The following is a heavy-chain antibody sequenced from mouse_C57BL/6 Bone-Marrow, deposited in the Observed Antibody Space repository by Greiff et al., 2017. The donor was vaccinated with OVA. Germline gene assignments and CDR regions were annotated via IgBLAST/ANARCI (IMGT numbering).Heavy chain of an antibody. Sequence: EVQLQQSGAELVRPGASVKSSCTASGFNIKDYYMHWVKQRPEQGLEWIGRIDPEDGDTEYAPKFQGKATMTADTSSNTAYLQLSSLTSEDTAVYYCTPYYYGSRGFAYWGQGTLVTVSA. CDR3: TPYYYGSRGFAY. V-gene: IGHV14-1*01. J-gene: IGHJ3*01. CDR2: IDPEDGDT. D-gene: IGHD1-1*01. CDR1: GFNIKDYY.